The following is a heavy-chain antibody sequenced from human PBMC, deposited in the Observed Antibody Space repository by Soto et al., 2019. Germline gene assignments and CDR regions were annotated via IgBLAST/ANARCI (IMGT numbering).Heavy chain of an antibody. Sequence: QLQLQESGPGLVKPSETLSLTCTVSGGSISTSTYYWGWVRQPPGKGLEWIGTISYSGSTYYNPSLNRRVTISVDASKNQFSMKLTSVTAADTAVYFCARLYCAGSPYYPPGYWGQGTLVTVSS. J-gene: IGHJ4*02. CDR2: ISYSGST. D-gene: IGHD3-22*01. CDR1: GGSISTSTYY. V-gene: IGHV4-39*01. CDR3: ARLYCAGSPYYPPGY.